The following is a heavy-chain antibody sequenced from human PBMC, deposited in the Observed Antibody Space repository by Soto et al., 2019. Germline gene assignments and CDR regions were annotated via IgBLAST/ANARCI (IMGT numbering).Heavy chain of an antibody. Sequence: DVQLVESGGVVVQPGGSLRLSCAASGFTFDDYTMHWVRQAPGKGLEWVSLISWDGGSTYYADSVKGRFTISRDNSKNSLYLQMNSLRTEDTALYYCAKDFRGFWSGYYRDHYYYYGMDVWGQGTTVTVSS. V-gene: IGHV3-43*01. J-gene: IGHJ6*02. CDR1: GFTFDDYT. D-gene: IGHD3-3*01. CDR3: AKDFRGFWSGYYRDHYYYYGMDV. CDR2: ISWDGGST.